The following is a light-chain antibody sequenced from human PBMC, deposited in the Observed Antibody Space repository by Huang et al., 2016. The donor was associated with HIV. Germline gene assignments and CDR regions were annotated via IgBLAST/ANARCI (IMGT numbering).Light chain of an antibody. Sequence: DIQMPQSPFFLSASVVERFTFTCRASQGISSYLNWYQQKPGKAPELLIYAASTLQSGAPSRFSGSGSGTDFTLTIVSLQPADFATYYCQQTYITPYTFGQGTKLEIK. CDR3: QQTYITPYT. CDR2: AAS. V-gene: IGKV1-39*01. CDR1: QGISSY. J-gene: IGKJ2*01.